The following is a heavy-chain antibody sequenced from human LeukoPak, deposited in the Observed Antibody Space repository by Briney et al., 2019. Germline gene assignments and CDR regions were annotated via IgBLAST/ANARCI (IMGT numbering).Heavy chain of an antibody. CDR3: ARDGGYNTHHLDY. CDR2: INPSGGST. Sequence: ASVKVSCKASGYTFTSYYMHWVRQAPGQGLEWMGIINPSGGSTNYAQKFQGRVTLTRDTSTTTVYMELSSLRSEDTAVYYCARDGGYNTHHLDYWGQGTLVTVSS. J-gene: IGHJ4*02. D-gene: IGHD5-24*01. V-gene: IGHV1-46*01. CDR1: GYTFTSYY.